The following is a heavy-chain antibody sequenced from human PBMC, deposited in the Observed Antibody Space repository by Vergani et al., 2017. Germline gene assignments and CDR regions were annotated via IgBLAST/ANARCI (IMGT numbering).Heavy chain of an antibody. J-gene: IGHJ4*02. Sequence: QVQLQQSGPGLVQPSQTLSLTCAISGDSVSSNSAAWNWLRQSPSRGIEWLGMTYYRSKWYNDNALYVKSRIIINPETSKNQFSLQLNSVTPEDTAVYYCAGGSWGKFDYWGQGTLVTVSS. V-gene: IGHV6-1*01. CDR1: GDSVSSNSAA. D-gene: IGHD1-26*01. CDR2: TYYRSKWYN. CDR3: AGGSWGKFDY.